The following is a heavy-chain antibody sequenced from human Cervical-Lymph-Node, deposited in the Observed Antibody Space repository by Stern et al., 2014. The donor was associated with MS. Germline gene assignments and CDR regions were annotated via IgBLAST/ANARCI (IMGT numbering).Heavy chain of an antibody. CDR1: GGSVSSKY. V-gene: IGHV4-59*02. J-gene: IGHJ5*01. D-gene: IGHD1-26*01. CDR2: IYSDGST. Sequence: QVQLVESGPGLVKPSETVSLTCAVSGGSVSSKYWNWIRQPPGKGLEWIGYIYSDGSTNYHPSLKSRVVISLDTSTNQFSLSLTSVTAADTAVYYCARVTGRGTRQNWFDSWGQGTLVTVSS. CDR3: ARVTGRGTRQNWFDS.